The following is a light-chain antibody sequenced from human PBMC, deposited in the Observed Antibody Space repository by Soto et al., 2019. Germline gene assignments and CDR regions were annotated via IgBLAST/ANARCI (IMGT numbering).Light chain of an antibody. CDR1: QGISNY. CDR2: GAS. CDR3: QKYDGAPRT. J-gene: IGKJ1*01. Sequence: DIQVTQSPSSLSASVGDRVTITCRTSQGISNYLAWYQQKPGKVPKLLIYGASTLQPGVPSRLSGSGSGADFMLTISSLQPEDVATYYCQKYDGAPRTFGQGTKVDIK. V-gene: IGKV1-27*01.